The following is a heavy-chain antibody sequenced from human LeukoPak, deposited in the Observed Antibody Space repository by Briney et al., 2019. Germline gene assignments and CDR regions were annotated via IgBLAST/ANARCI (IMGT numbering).Heavy chain of an antibody. D-gene: IGHD6-19*01. J-gene: IGHJ4*02. CDR2: ISSSSSYI. CDR3: ARDSSGWYADY. V-gene: IGHV3-21*01. CDR1: GLTFSSYS. Sequence: PGGSLRPSCEASGLTFSSYSMNWVRQAPGKGLEWVSSISSSSSYIYYADSVKGRFTISRDNAKNSLYLQMNSLRAEDTAVYYCARDSSGWYADYWGQGTLVTVSS.